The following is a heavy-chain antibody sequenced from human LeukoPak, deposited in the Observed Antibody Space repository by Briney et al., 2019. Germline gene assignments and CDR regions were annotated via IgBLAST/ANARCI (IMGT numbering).Heavy chain of an antibody. Sequence: SETLSLTCAVYGGSFSGYYWSWIRQPPGKGLEWIGEINHSGSTNYNPSLKSRVTISVDTSKNQFSLKLSSVTAADTAVYYCARGHYAGTTSWGQGTPVTVSS. CDR1: GGSFSGYY. J-gene: IGHJ4*02. CDR2: INHSGST. D-gene: IGHD1-7*01. CDR3: ARGHYAGTTS. V-gene: IGHV4-34*01.